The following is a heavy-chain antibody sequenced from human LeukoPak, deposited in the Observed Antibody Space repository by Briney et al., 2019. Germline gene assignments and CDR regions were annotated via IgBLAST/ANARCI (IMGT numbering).Heavy chain of an antibody. CDR2: ISGSGGST. CDR1: GFTFSSYA. D-gene: IGHD3-22*01. J-gene: IGHJ4*02. CDR3: AKSLFYDSSGQASDY. Sequence: GGSLRLSCAASGFTFSSYAMSWVRQAPGKGLEWVSAISGSGGSTYYADSVKGRFTISRDNSKNTLYLQMNSLRAEDTAVYYCAKSLFYDSSGQASDYWGQGTLVTVSS. V-gene: IGHV3-23*01.